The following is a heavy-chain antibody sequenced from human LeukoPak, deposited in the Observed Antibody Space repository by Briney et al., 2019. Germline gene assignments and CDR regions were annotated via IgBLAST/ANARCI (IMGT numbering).Heavy chain of an antibody. D-gene: IGHD3-10*01. CDR1: GFTFSDYA. CDR3: AKALLKYYSNVALYNDPYDF. J-gene: IGHJ3*01. Sequence: HPGGSLRLSCAASGFTFSDYAMSWVRQAPGKGLEWVSSISGSGGSTYYADSVKGRFTISRDNSKNTLYLQMNSLRAEDTAVYYCAKALLKYYSNVALYNDPYDFWGRGTMVIVSS. V-gene: IGHV3-23*01. CDR2: ISGSGGST.